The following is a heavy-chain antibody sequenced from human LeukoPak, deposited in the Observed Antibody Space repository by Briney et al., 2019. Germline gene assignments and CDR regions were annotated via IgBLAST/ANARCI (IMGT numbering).Heavy chain of an antibody. CDR3: ASFHYYYDSRGYFWFDS. D-gene: IGHD3-22*01. CDR2: IIPIFGTA. CDR1: GGTFSSFA. J-gene: IGHJ5*01. V-gene: IGHV1-69*05. Sequence: SVKVSCKASGGTFSSFAISWVRQAPGQGLEWMGGIIPIFGTANYAQKFQGRVTITTDESTSTAYMELSRLRSEDTAVYYCASFHYYYDSRGYFWFDSWGQGTLVPVSS.